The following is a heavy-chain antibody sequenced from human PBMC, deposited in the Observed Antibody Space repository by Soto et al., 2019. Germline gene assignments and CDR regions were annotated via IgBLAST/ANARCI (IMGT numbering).Heavy chain of an antibody. CDR2: ITSDGVNT. D-gene: IGHD3-10*01. Sequence: PGGSLRLSCAASRFTFSSYAMTWVRQAPGKGLEWVSSITSDGVNTYYADSMKGRFTISRDNSKNTVYLQINSLRAEDTAVYYCSKSGDGYWGRGTLVTVSS. J-gene: IGHJ4*02. CDR3: SKSGDGY. CDR1: RFTFSSYA. V-gene: IGHV3-23*01.